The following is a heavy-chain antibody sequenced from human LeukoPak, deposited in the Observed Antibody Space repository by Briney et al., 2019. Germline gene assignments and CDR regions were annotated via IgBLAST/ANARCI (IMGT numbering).Heavy chain of an antibody. V-gene: IGHV3-23*01. CDR3: AKDLFVVVPAAMGY. Sequence: PGGSLRLSCAASGFTFSSYGMSWVRQAPGKGLEWVSAISGSGGSTYYADSVKGRFTISRDNSKNTLYLQMNSLRAEDTAVYYCAKDLFVVVPAAMGYWGQGTLVTVSS. J-gene: IGHJ4*02. CDR2: ISGSGGST. D-gene: IGHD2-2*01. CDR1: GFTFSSYG.